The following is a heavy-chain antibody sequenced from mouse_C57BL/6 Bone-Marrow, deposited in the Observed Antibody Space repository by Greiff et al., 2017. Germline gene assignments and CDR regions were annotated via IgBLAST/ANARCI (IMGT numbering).Heavy chain of an antibody. D-gene: IGHD2-13*01. V-gene: IGHV14-1*01. Sequence: VQLQQSGAELVKPGASVKLSCTASGFNIKDYYMHWVKQSPEQCLEWIGRIDPETGATVYAPKFQGKATVTADTSSNTAYLQLSSLTYEDTAVYYCATRGDSDGNYFAYWGQGTPLTVSS. CDR3: ATRGDSDGNYFAY. CDR2: IDPETGAT. CDR1: GFNIKDYY. J-gene: IGHJ2*01.